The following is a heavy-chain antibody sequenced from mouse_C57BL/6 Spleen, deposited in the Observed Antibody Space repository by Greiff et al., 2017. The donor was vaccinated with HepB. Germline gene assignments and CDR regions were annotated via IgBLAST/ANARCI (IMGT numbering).Heavy chain of an antibody. CDR1: GYAFTNYL. D-gene: IGHD2-5*01. Sequence: QVQLQQSGAELARPGTSVKVSCKASGYAFTNYLIEWVKQRPGQGLEWIGVINPGSGGTNYNEKFKGKATLTADKSSSTAYMQLSRLTSEDSAVYFCAREGYSKGYFDVWGTGTTVTVSS. V-gene: IGHV1-54*01. J-gene: IGHJ1*03. CDR3: AREGYSKGYFDV. CDR2: INPGSGGT.